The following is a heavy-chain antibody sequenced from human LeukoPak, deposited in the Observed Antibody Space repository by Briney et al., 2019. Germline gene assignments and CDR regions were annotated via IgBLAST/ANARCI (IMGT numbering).Heavy chain of an antibody. Sequence: PSETLSLTCAVYGGSFGGYYWSWIRQPPGKGLEWIGEINHSGSTNYNPSLKSRVTISVDTSKNQFSLKLSSVTAADTAVYYCALHQEEGVVVVAADDAFDIWGQGTMVTVSS. J-gene: IGHJ3*02. CDR3: ALHQEEGVVVVAADDAFDI. CDR2: INHSGST. D-gene: IGHD2-15*01. CDR1: GGSFGGYY. V-gene: IGHV4-34*01.